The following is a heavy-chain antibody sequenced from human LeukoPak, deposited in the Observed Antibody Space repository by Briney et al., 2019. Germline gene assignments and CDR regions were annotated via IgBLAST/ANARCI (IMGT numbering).Heavy chain of an antibody. J-gene: IGHJ4*02. Sequence: ASVNVSCKASGYTFTGYYMHWVRQAPGQGLEWMGWINPNSGGTNYAQKFQGRVTMTRDTSINTAYMELNRLKFDDTAVYYCARGTMNLDSWGQGTLVTVSS. CDR2: INPNSGGT. D-gene: IGHD3-22*01. V-gene: IGHV1-2*02. CDR1: GYTFTGYY. CDR3: ARGTMNLDS.